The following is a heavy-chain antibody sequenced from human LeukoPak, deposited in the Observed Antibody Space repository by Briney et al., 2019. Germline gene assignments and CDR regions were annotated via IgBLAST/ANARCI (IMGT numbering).Heavy chain of an antibody. CDR3: ARGVTGGWYGDFQH. CDR1: GGSISSYY. CDR2: VYYSGST. D-gene: IGHD6-19*01. J-gene: IGHJ1*01. V-gene: IGHV4-59*01. Sequence: SETLSLTCTVSGGSISSYYWSWIRQPPGKGLEWIGYVYYSGSTNYNPSLKSRVTISVDTSKNQFSLKLSSVTAADTAVYYCARGVTGGWYGDFQHWGQGTLVTVSS.